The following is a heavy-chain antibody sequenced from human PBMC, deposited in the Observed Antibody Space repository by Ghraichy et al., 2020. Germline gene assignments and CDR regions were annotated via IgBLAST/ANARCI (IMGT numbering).Heavy chain of an antibody. D-gene: IGHD3-3*01. CDR1: GGSISSGGYY. J-gene: IGHJ5*02. V-gene: IGHV4-31*03. CDR3: ARGGFLEWSYNWFDP. CDR2: IYYSGST. Sequence: SETPSLTCTVSGGSISSGGYYWSWIRQHPGKGLEWIGYIYYSGSTYYNPSLKSRVTISVDTSKNQFSLKLSSVTASDTAVYYCARGGFLEWSYNWFDPWGQGTLVTVSS.